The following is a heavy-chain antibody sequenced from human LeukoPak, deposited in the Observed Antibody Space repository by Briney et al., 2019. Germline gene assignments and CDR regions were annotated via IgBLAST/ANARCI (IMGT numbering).Heavy chain of an antibody. CDR1: GFTFSDYY. D-gene: IGHD2-8*01. CDR3: ARDNGISSVPNFDY. Sequence: PGGSLRLSCAASGFTFSDYYMSWIRQSLGKGLEWVSYISSSGSTIYYADSVKGRFTISWDNAKNSLYLQMNSLRAEDTAVYYCARDNGISSVPNFDYWGQGTLVTVSS. CDR2: ISSSGSTI. V-gene: IGHV3-11*04. J-gene: IGHJ4*02.